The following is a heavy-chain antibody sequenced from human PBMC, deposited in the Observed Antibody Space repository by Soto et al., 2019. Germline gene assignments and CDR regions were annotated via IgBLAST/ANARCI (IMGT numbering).Heavy chain of an antibody. CDR1: GGSISSSSYY. CDR2: IYYSGST. J-gene: IGHJ6*02. CDR3: AASYSSSWYRAYYYYGMDV. Sequence: QLQLQESGPGLVKPSETLSLTCTVSGGSISSSSYYWGWIRQPPGKGLEWIGSIYYSGSTYYNPSLKMRVTISVDTSKNQYSLKLSSGTAAGTAVYYCAASYSSSWYRAYYYYGMDVWGQGTTVTVSS. V-gene: IGHV4-39*01. D-gene: IGHD6-13*01.